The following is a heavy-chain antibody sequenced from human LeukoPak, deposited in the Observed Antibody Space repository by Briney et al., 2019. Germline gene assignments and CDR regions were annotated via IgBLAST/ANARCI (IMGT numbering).Heavy chain of an antibody. D-gene: IGHD3-10*01. CDR2: ISSSSTYT. CDR1: GFIFSSYN. J-gene: IGHJ4*02. V-gene: IGHV3-21*01. Sequence: GGSLRLSCASCGFIFSSYNMNWVRQAPGKGLEWVSSISSSSTYTYYADSVKGRFTISRDNAKNSLYLQMNSLRAEDTAVYYCARAISMVRGVDYWGQGTLVTVSS. CDR3: ARAISMVRGVDY.